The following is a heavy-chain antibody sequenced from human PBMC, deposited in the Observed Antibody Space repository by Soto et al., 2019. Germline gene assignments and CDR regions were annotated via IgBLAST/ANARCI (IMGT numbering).Heavy chain of an antibody. J-gene: IGHJ5*02. CDR3: ARVIGTVAGFRWENWFDP. CDR1: GYTFTSYY. D-gene: IGHD6-19*01. Sequence: GASVKVSCKASGYTFTSYYVHWVRQAPGQRLKWMRIINANTGGTNYPQKLQGKVTMTTDTSTSTAYMELRSLRSDDTAVYYCARVIGTVAGFRWENWFDPWGQGTLVTGLL. V-gene: IGHV1-18*01. CDR2: INANTGGT.